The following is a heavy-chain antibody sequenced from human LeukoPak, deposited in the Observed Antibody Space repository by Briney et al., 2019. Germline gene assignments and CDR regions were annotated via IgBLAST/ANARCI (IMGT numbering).Heavy chain of an antibody. CDR2: ISGSGGST. CDR3: ARDKFWLASSYYYYYMDV. CDR1: GFTFSSYA. D-gene: IGHD3-9*01. Sequence: GGSLRLSCAASGFTFSSYAMSWVRQAPGKGLEWVSAISGSGGSTYYADSVKGRFTISRDNSKNTLYLQMNSLRAEDTAVYYCARDKFWLASSYYYYYMDVWGKGTTVTISS. V-gene: IGHV3-23*01. J-gene: IGHJ6*03.